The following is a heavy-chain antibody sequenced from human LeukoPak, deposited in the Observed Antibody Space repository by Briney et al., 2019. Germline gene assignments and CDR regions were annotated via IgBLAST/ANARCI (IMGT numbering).Heavy chain of an antibody. CDR1: GYSISSGYY. Sequence: SETLSLTCTVSGYSISSGYYWGWIRQPPGKGLEWIGSIYHSGSTYHNPSLKSRVTISVDTSKNQFSLKLSSVTAADTAVYYCARDDRTTTWDWFDPWGQGTLVTVSS. V-gene: IGHV4-38-2*02. CDR2: IYHSGST. CDR3: ARDDRTTTWDWFDP. J-gene: IGHJ5*02. D-gene: IGHD1-1*01.